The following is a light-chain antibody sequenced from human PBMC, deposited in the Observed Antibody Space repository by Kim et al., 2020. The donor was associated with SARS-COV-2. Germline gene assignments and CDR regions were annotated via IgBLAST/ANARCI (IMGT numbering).Light chain of an antibody. V-gene: IGLV3-19*01. CDR3: NSRDSSGNHYV. CDR2: GKN. J-gene: IGLJ1*01. Sequence: SSELTQDPAVSVALGQTVRITCQGDSLRSYYASWYQQKPGQAPVLVIYGKNKRPSGIPDRFSGSSPGNKASLTITGAQAEDEADYYCNSRDSSGNHYVFG. CDR1: SLRSYY.